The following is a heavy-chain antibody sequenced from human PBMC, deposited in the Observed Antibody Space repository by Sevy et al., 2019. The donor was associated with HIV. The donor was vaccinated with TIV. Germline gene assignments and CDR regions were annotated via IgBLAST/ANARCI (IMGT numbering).Heavy chain of an antibody. J-gene: IGHJ4*02. Sequence: GGSLRLSCTASGFTFGDYAMSWFRQAPGKGLEWVGFIRSKAYGGTTEYAASVKGRFTISRDDSKSIAYLQMNSLKTEDTAVYYCTRDPVGPGYHFDYWGQGTLVTVSS. CDR1: GFTFGDYA. D-gene: IGHD5-18*01. V-gene: IGHV3-49*03. CDR2: IRSKAYGGTT. CDR3: TRDPVGPGYHFDY.